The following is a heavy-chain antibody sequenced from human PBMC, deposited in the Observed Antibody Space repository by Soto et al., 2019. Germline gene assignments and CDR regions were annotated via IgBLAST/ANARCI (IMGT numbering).Heavy chain of an antibody. J-gene: IGHJ6*03. Sequence: GESLKISCKGSGYSFTSYWIGWVRQMPGKGLEWMGIIYPGDSDTRYSLSFQGQVTISADKSISTAYLQWSSLKASDTAMYYCAREIRRDCYYYYMDVWGKGTTVTVSS. CDR1: GYSFTSYW. V-gene: IGHV5-51*01. CDR3: AREIRRDCYYYYMDV. CDR2: IYPGDSDT.